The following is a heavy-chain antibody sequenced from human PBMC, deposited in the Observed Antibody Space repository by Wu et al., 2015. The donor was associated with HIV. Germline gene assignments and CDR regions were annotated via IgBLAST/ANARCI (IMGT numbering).Heavy chain of an antibody. Sequence: QVQLQESGPGLVKPSETLSLTCTVSGGSISSYYWSWIRQPPGKGLEWIGYIYYSGSTNYNPSLKSRVTISVDTSKNQFSLKLSSVTAADTAVYYCARSRHYYDSSGYYGWYFDLWGRGTLVTVSS. CDR2: IYYSGST. V-gene: IGHV4-59*01. CDR1: GGSISSYY. J-gene: IGHJ2*01. D-gene: IGHD3-22*01. CDR3: ARSRHYYDSSGYYGWYFDL.